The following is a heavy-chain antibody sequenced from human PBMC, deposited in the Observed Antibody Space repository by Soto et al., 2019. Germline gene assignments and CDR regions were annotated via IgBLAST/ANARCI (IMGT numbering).Heavy chain of an antibody. CDR2: ISRNGDST. D-gene: IGHD3-22*01. V-gene: IGHV3-64*01. CDR1: GFSFSSQA. CDR3: ARSSYYYDSSGYYPNYYYYGMDV. J-gene: IGHJ6*02. Sequence: GSLRLSCAASGFSFSSQAMHWVRQAPGSGLEYVSAISRNGDSTTYANSVKGRFTVSRDNSKNTLYLQMGSLRAEDTAVYYCARSSYYYDSSGYYPNYYYYGMDVWGQGTTVTVSS.